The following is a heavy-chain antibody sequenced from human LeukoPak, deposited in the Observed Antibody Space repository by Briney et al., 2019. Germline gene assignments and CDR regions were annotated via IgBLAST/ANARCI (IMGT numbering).Heavy chain of an antibody. CDR1: GYTFTSYG. CDR3: ARGMYYDFWSGYSGRYYGMDV. CDR2: ISAYNGNT. D-gene: IGHD3-3*01. J-gene: IGHJ6*02. V-gene: IGHV1-18*01. Sequence: ASVKVSCKASGYTFTSYGISWVRQAPGQGLEWMGWISAYNGNTNYAQKLQGRVTMTTDTSTSTAYMELRSLRSDDTAEYYCARGMYYDFWSGYSGRYYGMDVWGQGTTVTVSS.